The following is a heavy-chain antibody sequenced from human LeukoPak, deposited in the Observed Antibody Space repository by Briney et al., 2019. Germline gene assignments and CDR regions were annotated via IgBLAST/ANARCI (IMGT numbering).Heavy chain of an antibody. CDR2: ISKDGSDK. CDR3: AKAYTSTWYMKSGGY. Sequence: GGSLRLSCAASGFTFNIYGMHWVRQAPGKGLEWVAVISKDGSDKYYSDSVKGRFTISRDDSKNTLYLQMNSLRAEDTAVYFCAKAYTSTWYMKSGGYWGQGTLVTVSS. CDR1: GFTFNIYG. D-gene: IGHD6-13*01. J-gene: IGHJ4*02. V-gene: IGHV3-30*18.